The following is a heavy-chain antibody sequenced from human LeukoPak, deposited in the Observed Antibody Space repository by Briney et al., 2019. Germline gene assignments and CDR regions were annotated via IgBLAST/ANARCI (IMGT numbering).Heavy chain of an antibody. CDR3: ARDLVAAGYDY. CDR2: IWYDGSNK. V-gene: IGHV3-33*01. J-gene: IGHJ4*02. CDR1: GFTVSSYG. Sequence: PGGSLRLSCAASGFTVSSYGMHWVRQAPGKGLEWVAVIWYDGSNKYYADSVKGRFTISRDNSKNTLYLQMNSLRAEDTAVYYCARDLVAAGYDYWGQGTLVTVSS. D-gene: IGHD6-13*01.